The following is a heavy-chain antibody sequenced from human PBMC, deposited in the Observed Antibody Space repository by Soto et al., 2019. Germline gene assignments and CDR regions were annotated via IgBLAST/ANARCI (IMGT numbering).Heavy chain of an antibody. J-gene: IGHJ6*02. CDR1: GYTFTSYA. Sequence: SVKVSCKASGYTFTSYAISWVRQAPGQGLEWMGGIIPIFGTANYAQKFQGRVTITADESTSTAYMELSSLRSEDTAVYYCARDHGSSGYRFGFTHSYYYYYGMDVWGQGTTVTVSS. CDR2: IIPIFGTA. CDR3: ARDHGSSGYRFGFTHSYYYYYGMDV. D-gene: IGHD3-22*01. V-gene: IGHV1-69*13.